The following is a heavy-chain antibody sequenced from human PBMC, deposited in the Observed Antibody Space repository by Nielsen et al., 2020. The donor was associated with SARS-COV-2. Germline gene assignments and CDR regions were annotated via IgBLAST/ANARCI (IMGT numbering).Heavy chain of an antibody. V-gene: IGHV3-23*01. CDR1: GFTFSSYA. CDR3: ARDLEDGFNFDY. CDR2: ISGSGGST. J-gene: IGHJ4*02. Sequence: GGSLRLSCAASGFTFSSYAMSWVRQAPGKGLEWVSAISGSGGSTYYADSVKGRFTISRDNSKNTLYLQMNSLRAEDTAVYYCARDLEDGFNFDYWGQGTLVTVSS. D-gene: IGHD3-10*01.